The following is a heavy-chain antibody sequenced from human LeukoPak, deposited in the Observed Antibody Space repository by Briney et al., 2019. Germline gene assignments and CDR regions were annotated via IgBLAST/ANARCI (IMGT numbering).Heavy chain of an antibody. Sequence: GRPLRLSCAASGFSFTMYGIHWVRQAPGKGLERVAVISTDGNNEYYANSVKGRFTISRDNSKNTVYLQMTSLRTEDTAVYYCAKDQLCWAPGYVSGPLDQWGQGTLVTVSS. CDR2: ISTDGNNE. J-gene: IGHJ4*02. CDR1: GFSFTMYG. CDR3: AKDQLCWAPGYVSGPLDQ. V-gene: IGHV3-30*18. D-gene: IGHD6-19*01.